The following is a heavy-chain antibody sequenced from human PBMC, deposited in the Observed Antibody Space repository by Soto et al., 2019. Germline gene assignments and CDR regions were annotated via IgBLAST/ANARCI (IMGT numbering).Heavy chain of an antibody. V-gene: IGHV3-7*01. J-gene: IGHJ4*02. CDR3: ARKAYNYDFADC. CDR2: IKEDGSEK. Sequence: EVQLVESGGGLVQPGGSLRLSCAASGFTFSDYWMSWVRQAPGKGLEWVANIKEDGSEKYYVDSVKGRFTISRDNALKSLYLQMNSLRAEDTAVYYCARKAYNYDFADCWGQGTLVTISS. D-gene: IGHD3-22*01. CDR1: GFTFSDYW.